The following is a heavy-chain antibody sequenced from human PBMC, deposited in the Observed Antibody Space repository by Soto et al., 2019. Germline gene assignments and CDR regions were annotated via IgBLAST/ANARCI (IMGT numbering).Heavy chain of an antibody. V-gene: IGHV1-69*02. CDR3: TRTMVRGQPHMDV. Sequence: GASGKVSCKGSGGTLSNYTISLVRQAPGQGLEWMGRIIPILGIANYAQKFQGRVTITADKSTSTAYMELSSLRSEDTAVYYCTRTMVRGQPHMDVWGQGTTVTVSS. CDR1: GGTLSNYT. D-gene: IGHD3-10*01. J-gene: IGHJ6*02. CDR2: IIPILGIA.